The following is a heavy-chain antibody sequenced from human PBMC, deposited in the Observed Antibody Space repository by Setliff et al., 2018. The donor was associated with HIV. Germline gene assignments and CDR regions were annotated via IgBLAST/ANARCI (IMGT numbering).Heavy chain of an antibody. D-gene: IGHD6-19*01. V-gene: IGHV4-4*08. Sequence: SETLSLTCTVSGGSISNYYWSWIRQSPGKGLEWIGYMYTSGSANFNPSLKSRATISLDTSKNQFSLKLSSVTAADTAVYYCARVAGTGFDYWGQGTLVTVSS. CDR1: GGSISNYY. CDR3: ARVAGTGFDY. J-gene: IGHJ4*02. CDR2: MYTSGSA.